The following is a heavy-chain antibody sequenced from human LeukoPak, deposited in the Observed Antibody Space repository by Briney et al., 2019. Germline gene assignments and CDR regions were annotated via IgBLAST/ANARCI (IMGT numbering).Heavy chain of an antibody. D-gene: IGHD2-2*01. CDR2: INHSGST. V-gene: IGHV4-34*01. J-gene: IGHJ5*02. CDR3: ARGSGYCSSTSCYFGLVKNWFDP. Sequence: SETLPLTCAVYGGSFSGYYWSWIRQPPGKGLEWIGEINHSGSTNYNPSLKSRVTISVDTSKNQFSLKLSSVTAADTAVYYCARGSGYCSSTSCYFGLVKNWFDPWGQGTLVTVSS. CDR1: GGSFSGYY.